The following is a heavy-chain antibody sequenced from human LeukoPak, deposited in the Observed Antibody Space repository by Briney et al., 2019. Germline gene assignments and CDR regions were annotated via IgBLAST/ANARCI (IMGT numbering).Heavy chain of an antibody. CDR2: INPSGGSA. CDR1: GYSFTSYY. J-gene: IGHJ6*02. Sequence: GASVKVSFKTSGYSFTSYYIHWVRQAPGQGLEWMGKINPSGGSAGNAQKFQGRVTMTRDTSTRTVYMELSSLRSEETAVYYCVRVGYCSSSSCSSLDVWGQGTTVTVSS. V-gene: IGHV1-46*01. D-gene: IGHD2-2*03. CDR3: VRVGYCSSSSCSSLDV.